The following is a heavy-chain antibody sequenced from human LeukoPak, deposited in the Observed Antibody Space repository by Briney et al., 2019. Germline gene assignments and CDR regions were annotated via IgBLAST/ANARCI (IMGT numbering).Heavy chain of an antibody. V-gene: IGHV4-59*01. Sequence: SETLSLTCSVSGGSISSYYWNWIRQPPGKGLEWIGYIYYSGSTNYNPSLKSRVTISVDTSKNQFSLKLSSVTAADTAVYYCARSSWFGELSAFDYWGQGTLVTVSS. CDR1: GGSISSYY. D-gene: IGHD3-10*01. CDR2: IYYSGST. J-gene: IGHJ4*02. CDR3: ARSSWFGELSAFDY.